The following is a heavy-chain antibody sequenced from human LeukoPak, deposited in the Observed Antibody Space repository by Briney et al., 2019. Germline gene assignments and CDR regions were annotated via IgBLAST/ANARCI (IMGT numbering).Heavy chain of an antibody. CDR2: IYYSGST. V-gene: IGHV4-39*07. J-gene: IGHJ6*03. D-gene: IGHD2-15*01. CDR1: GGSISSSSYY. CDR3: ARAYCSGGSCYYYYMDV. Sequence: SETLSLTCTVSGGSISSSSYYWGWIRQPPGKGLEWIGSIYYSGSTNYNPSLKSRVTMSVDTSKNQFSLKLSSVTAADTAVYYCARAYCSGGSCYYYYMDVWGKGTTVTISS.